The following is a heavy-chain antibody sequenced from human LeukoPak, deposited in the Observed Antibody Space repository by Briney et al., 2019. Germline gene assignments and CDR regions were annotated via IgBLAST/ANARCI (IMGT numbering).Heavy chain of an antibody. CDR1: GFTFSSYA. J-gene: IGHJ3*02. CDR3: AKHQRGYDSSGYYYRSTGAFDI. CDR2: ITGDGGST. V-gene: IGHV3-23*01. D-gene: IGHD3-22*01. Sequence: GGSLRLSCAASGFTFSSYAMSWVRQAPGKGLEWVAAITGDGGSTYYADSVKGRFTISRDNSKNTLYLQMTRLRAEDTAVYYCAKHQRGYDSSGYYYRSTGAFDIWGQGTMVTVYS.